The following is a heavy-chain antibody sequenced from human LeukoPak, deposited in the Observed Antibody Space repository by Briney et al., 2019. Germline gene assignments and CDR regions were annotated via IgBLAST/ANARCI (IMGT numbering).Heavy chain of an antibody. J-gene: IGHJ4*02. Sequence: GGSLRLSCEASGFTFTTYSMTWVRQAPGKGLEWVSIFSSGSSAIFSADALKGRFTISRDDAKNLLYLDMNSLRAEDTAVYYCARGHTAVTRHFDFWGQGALVTVSS. D-gene: IGHD4-17*01. CDR1: GFTFTTYS. V-gene: IGHV3-21*01. CDR3: ARGHTAVTRHFDF. CDR2: FSSGSSAI.